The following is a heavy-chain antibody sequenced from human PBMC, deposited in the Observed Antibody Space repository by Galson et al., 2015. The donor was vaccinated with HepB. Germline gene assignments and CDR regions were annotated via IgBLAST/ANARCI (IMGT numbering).Heavy chain of an antibody. D-gene: IGHD1-14*01. CDR1: GYNFARYW. CDR3: ARQIVPDGAFDF. CDR2: IYPGDSDT. J-gene: IGHJ3*01. V-gene: IGHV5-51*01. Sequence: QSGAEVKKPGESLKISCKGSGYNFARYWIAWVRQMPGKGLELMANIYPGDSDTKYRPSLQGQVTISADKSISTAYLHCNSLKASDTAVYYCARQIVPDGAFDFWGQGTVVTVSS.